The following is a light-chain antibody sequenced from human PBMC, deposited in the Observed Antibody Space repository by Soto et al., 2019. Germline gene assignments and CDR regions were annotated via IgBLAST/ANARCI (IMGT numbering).Light chain of an antibody. Sequence: QSVLTQPASVSGSPGQSITISCTGTSSDFGGYDYVSWYQQHPGKAPKLMIYDVSNRPSGVSNRFSGSKSGNTASLTISGLQAEDEADYYCSSYTNSSPYVFGTGTKV. CDR3: SSYTNSSPYV. V-gene: IGLV2-14*01. J-gene: IGLJ1*01. CDR1: SSDFGGYDY. CDR2: DVS.